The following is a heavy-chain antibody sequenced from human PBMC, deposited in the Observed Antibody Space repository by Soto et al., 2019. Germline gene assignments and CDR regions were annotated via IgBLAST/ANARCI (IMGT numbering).Heavy chain of an antibody. V-gene: IGHV1-69*06. Sequence: QMQLVQSGAEVKKPGSSVNVSCKASGVTLSSFINYPINWVRQAPGQGLEWMGGIVPNVGTVNYAQKFQGRVTITADKSTGTAYMELSSLRSEDTALYYCARRDTSGFLRYFDNWGQGTLVTVSS. CDR1: GVTLSSFINYP. D-gene: IGHD3-3*01. CDR3: ARRDTSGFLRYFDN. CDR2: IVPNVGTV. J-gene: IGHJ4*02.